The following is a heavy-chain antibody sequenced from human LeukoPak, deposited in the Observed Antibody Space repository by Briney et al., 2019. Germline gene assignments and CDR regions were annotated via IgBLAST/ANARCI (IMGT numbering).Heavy chain of an antibody. CDR3: ARSMVRGVISSGHDY. CDR2: IYPGDSDT. Sequence: GESLKISCKGSGYSFTSYWIGWVRQMPGKGLEWMGIIYPGDSDTRYSPSFQGQVTISADKSISTAYLQWSSLKASDTAMYYCARSMVRGVISSGHDYWGQGTLVTVSS. CDR1: GYSFTSYW. D-gene: IGHD3-10*01. V-gene: IGHV5-51*01. J-gene: IGHJ4*02.